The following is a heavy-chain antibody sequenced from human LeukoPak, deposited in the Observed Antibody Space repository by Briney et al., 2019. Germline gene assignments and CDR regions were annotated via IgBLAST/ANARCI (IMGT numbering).Heavy chain of an antibody. D-gene: IGHD5-18*01. V-gene: IGHV3-49*04. J-gene: IGHJ4*02. CDR1: GFTFGDYA. Sequence: GGSLRLSCTASGFTFGDYAMTWVRQAPGKGLEWVGFIRSRAYGGTTECAASVKGRSTISRDDSKSIAHLQMNSLKTEDTGVYYCSRDPRGGMVTFDCRGQGTLVTVSS. CDR2: IRSRAYGGTT. CDR3: SRDPRGGMVTFDC.